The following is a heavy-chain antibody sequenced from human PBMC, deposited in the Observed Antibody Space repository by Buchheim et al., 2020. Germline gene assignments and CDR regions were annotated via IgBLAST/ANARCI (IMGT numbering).Heavy chain of an antibody. V-gene: IGHV3-30*04. Sequence: QVQLVESGGGVVQPGRSLRLSCAASGFTFSSYAMHWVRQAPGKGLEWVAVISYDGSNKYYADSVKGRFTISRDNSKNTLYLQMNSLRAEDTAVYYCARGYCTGGVCWNDYYYYGMDVWGQGTT. D-gene: IGHD2-8*02. J-gene: IGHJ6*02. CDR2: ISYDGSNK. CDR3: ARGYCTGGVCWNDYYYYGMDV. CDR1: GFTFSSYA.